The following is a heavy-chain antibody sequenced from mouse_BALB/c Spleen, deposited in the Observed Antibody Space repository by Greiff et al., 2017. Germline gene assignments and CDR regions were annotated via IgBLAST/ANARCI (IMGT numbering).Heavy chain of an antibody. J-gene: IGHJ2*01. CDR2: ISDGGSYT. CDR3: ARDGYGYDVGDY. D-gene: IGHD2-2*01. CDR1: GFTFSDYY. Sequence: EVKLMESGGGLVKPGGSLKLSCAASGFTFSDYYMYWVRQTPEKRLEWVATISDGGSYTYYPDSVKGRFTISRDNAKNNLYLQMSSLKSEDTAMYYCARDGYGYDVGDYWGQGTTLTVSS. V-gene: IGHV5-4*02.